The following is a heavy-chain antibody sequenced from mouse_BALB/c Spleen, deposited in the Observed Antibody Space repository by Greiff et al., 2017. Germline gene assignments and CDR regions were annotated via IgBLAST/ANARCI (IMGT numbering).Heavy chain of an antibody. D-gene: IGHD1-1*01. J-gene: IGHJ4*01. CDR1: GFTFSSFG. CDR2: ISSGSSTI. CDR3: ARGTVVNYAMDY. V-gene: IGHV5-17*02. Sequence: EVKLQESGGGLVQPGGSRKLSCAASGFTFSSFGMHWVRQAPEKGLEWVAYISSGSSTIYYADTVKGRFTISRDNPKNTLFLQMTSLRSEDTAMYYCARGTVVNYAMDYWGQGTSVTVSS.